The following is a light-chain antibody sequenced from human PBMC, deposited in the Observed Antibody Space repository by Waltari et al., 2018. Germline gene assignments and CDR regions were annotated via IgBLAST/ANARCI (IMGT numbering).Light chain of an antibody. CDR3: NSYTNNSTLV. V-gene: IGLV2-14*01. J-gene: IGLJ3*02. CDR2: DVI. CDR1: SSDVGAYSY. Sequence: SALTQPASVSGSPGQSITISCTGTSSDVGAYSYVPWYQQFPGKVPKLIIYDVIRRPSGVSNRFSGSKSGNTASLTISGLQGEDEAHYYCNSYTNNSTLVFGGGTELTVL.